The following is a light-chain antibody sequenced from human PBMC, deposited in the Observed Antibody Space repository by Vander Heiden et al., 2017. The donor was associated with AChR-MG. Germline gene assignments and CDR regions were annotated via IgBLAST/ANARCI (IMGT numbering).Light chain of an antibody. CDR3: QQRSNWPLYT. J-gene: IGKJ2*01. CDR2: DAS. CDR1: QSVSFY. V-gene: IGKV3-11*01. Sequence: EIVLTPSPATLSLSPGERATLSRRASQSVSFYLTLYQEKPGEPPRLLIYDASNRATDIPARFSGSGSGTDFTLTISSREPEDFAIYYCQQRSNWPLYTFGQGTKLEIK.